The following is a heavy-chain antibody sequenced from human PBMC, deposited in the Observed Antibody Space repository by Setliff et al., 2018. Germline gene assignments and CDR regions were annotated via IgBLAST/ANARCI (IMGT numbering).Heavy chain of an antibody. CDR3: ARRPTGPGAPFDI. CDR2: IYHSGST. Sequence: SETLSLTCAVYGGSFSGYYWSWIRQPPGKGLEWIGSIYHSGSTYYNPSLKSRVTISVDTSKNQFSLKLSSVTAADTALYFCARRPTGPGAPFDIWGHGTMVTVSS. V-gene: IGHV4-34*01. D-gene: IGHD3-10*01. CDR1: GGSFSGYY. J-gene: IGHJ3*02.